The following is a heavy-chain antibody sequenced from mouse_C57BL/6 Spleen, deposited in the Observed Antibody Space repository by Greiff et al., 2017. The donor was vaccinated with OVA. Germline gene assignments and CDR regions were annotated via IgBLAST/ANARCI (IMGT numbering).Heavy chain of an antibody. J-gene: IGHJ4*01. Sequence: VQLKQSGPELVKPGDSVKISCKASGYSFTGYFMNWVMQSHGKSLEWIGRINPYNGDTFYNQKFKGKATLTVDKSSSTAHMELRSLTSEDSAVYYCARCGDYDPYYYAMDYWGQGTSVTVSS. CDR1: GYSFTGYF. CDR2: INPYNGDT. D-gene: IGHD2-4*01. CDR3: ARCGDYDPYYYAMDY. V-gene: IGHV1-20*01.